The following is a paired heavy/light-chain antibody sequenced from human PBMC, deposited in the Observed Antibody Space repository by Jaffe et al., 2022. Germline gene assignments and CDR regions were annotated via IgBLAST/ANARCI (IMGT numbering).Heavy chain of an antibody. Sequence: EVQLVESGGGLVQPGGSLRLSCAASGFTFSSYEMNWVRQAPGKGLEWVSYISSSGSTIYYADSVKGRFTISRDNAKNSLYLQMNSLRAEDTAVYYCARDVSLGYCSGGSCYSEDDAFDIWGQGTMVTVSS. CDR1: GFTFSSYE. J-gene: IGHJ3*02. D-gene: IGHD2-15*01. CDR2: ISSSGSTI. CDR3: ARDVSLGYCSGGSCYSEDDAFDI. V-gene: IGHV3-48*03.
Light chain of an antibody. CDR1: QGISSY. CDR3: QQYYSFPYT. CDR2: AAS. V-gene: IGKV1D-8*02. J-gene: IGKJ2*01. Sequence: AIWMTQSPSLLSASTGDRVTISCRMSQGISSYLAWYQQKPGKAPELLIYAASTLQSGVPSRFSGSGSGTDFTLTISCLQSEDFATYYCQQYYSFPYTFGQGTKLEIK.